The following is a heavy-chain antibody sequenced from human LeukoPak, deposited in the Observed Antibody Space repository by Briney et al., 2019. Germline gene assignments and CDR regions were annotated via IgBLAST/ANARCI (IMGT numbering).Heavy chain of an antibody. Sequence: SETLSFTCTVSGGSISSYYWSWIRQPPGKGLEWIGYIYTSGSTNYNPSLKSRVTISVDTSKNQFSLKLSSVTAADTAVYYCARGVGATTIDYWGQGTLVTVSS. V-gene: IGHV4-4*09. D-gene: IGHD1-26*01. CDR1: GGSISSYY. CDR2: IYTSGST. J-gene: IGHJ4*02. CDR3: ARGVGATTIDY.